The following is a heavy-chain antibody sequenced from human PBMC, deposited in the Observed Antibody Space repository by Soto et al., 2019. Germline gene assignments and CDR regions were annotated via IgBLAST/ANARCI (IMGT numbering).Heavy chain of an antibody. Sequence: QVQLQESGPGLVKPSQTLSLTCTVSGGSISSGGYYWSWIRQHPGKGLEWIGYIYYSGSTYYNPSLHSRVPIPVDTSKNQFSLKLSSVTAADTAVYYCARTGYYYEADYWGQGTLVTVSS. CDR3: ARTGYYYEADY. D-gene: IGHD3-22*01. CDR2: IYYSGST. J-gene: IGHJ4*02. V-gene: IGHV4-31*03. CDR1: GGSISSGGYY.